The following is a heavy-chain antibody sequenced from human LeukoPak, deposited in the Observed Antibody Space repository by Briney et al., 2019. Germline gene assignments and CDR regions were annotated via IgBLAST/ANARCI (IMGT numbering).Heavy chain of an antibody. CDR3: ERDHYDYVWGSYRY. J-gene: IGHJ4*02. CDR1: GFTFSSYS. Sequence: GGSLRLSCTASGFTFSSYSLNWVRQAPGKGLEWVSSVSTGSNYIYYADSVKGRFTISRDNAKNSLYLQMNSLRAEDTAVYYCERDHYDYVWGSYRYWGQGTLVTVSS. CDR2: VSTGSNYI. D-gene: IGHD3-16*02. V-gene: IGHV3-21*01.